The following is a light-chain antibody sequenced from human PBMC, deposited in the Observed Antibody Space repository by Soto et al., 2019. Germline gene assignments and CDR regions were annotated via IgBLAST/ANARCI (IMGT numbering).Light chain of an antibody. CDR1: QSVTSN. V-gene: IGKV3-15*01. Sequence: EILLTQSPGTLSLSTGERASLSWGASQSVTSNLAWYQQKPGQAPRLLIYGASTRATGIPARFSGSGSGTEFTLTISSLQPADFAVYFCQQYNNWHPITFGQGTRLEIK. J-gene: IGKJ5*01. CDR3: QQYNNWHPIT. CDR2: GAS.